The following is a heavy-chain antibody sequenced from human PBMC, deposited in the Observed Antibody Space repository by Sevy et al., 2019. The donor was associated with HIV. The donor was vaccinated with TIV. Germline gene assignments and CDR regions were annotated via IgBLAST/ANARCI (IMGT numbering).Heavy chain of an antibody. CDR3: ASSYFDSSGYSPLFYYGMDV. V-gene: IGHV1-69*13. J-gene: IGHJ6*02. Sequence: SVKVSCKASGGTVINYAVTWVRQAPGQGLEWMGGSIPMFDTTNSAQKFQGRVTLTADGSTSTAYMELSSLRSEDTAVYYCASSYFDSSGYSPLFYYGMDVWGQGTTVTVSS. CDR1: GGTVINYA. D-gene: IGHD3-22*01. CDR2: SIPMFDTT.